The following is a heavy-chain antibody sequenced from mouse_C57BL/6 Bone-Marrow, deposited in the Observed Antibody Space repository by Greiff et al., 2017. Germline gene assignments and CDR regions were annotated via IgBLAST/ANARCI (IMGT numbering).Heavy chain of an antibody. V-gene: IGHV14-4*01. D-gene: IGHD2-5*01. CDR2: IDPENGDT. CDR3: TNPSYSNPFAY. J-gene: IGHJ3*01. Sequence: VQLKQSGAELVRPGASVKLSCTASGFNIKDDYMHWVKQRPEQGLEWIGWIDPENGDTEYASKFQGKATITADTSSNTAYLQLSSLTSEDTAVYACTNPSYSNPFAYWGQGTLVTVSA. CDR1: GFNIKDDY.